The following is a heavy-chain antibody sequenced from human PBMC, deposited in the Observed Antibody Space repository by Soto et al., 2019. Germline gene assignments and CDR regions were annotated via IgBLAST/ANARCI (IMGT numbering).Heavy chain of an antibody. CDR3: ARGGPPYSSGWSRAYYYYGMDV. V-gene: IGHV4-34*01. Sequence: SETLSLTCAVYGGSFSGYYWSWIRQPPGKGLEWIGEINHSGSTNYNPSLKSRVAISVDTSKNQFSLKLSSVTAADTAVYYCARGGPPYSSGWSRAYYYYGMDVWGQGTTVTVSS. J-gene: IGHJ6*02. D-gene: IGHD6-19*01. CDR1: GGSFSGYY. CDR2: INHSGST.